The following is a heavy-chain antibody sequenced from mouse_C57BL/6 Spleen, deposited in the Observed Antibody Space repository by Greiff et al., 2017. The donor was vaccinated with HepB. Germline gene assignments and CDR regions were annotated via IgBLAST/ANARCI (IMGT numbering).Heavy chain of an antibody. CDR2: ISSGGSYT. V-gene: IGHV5-6*01. J-gene: IGHJ2*01. Sequence: EVKVVESGGDLVKPGGSLKLSCAASGFTFSSYGMSWVRQTPDKRLEWVATISSGGSYTYYPDSVKGRFTISRDNAKNTLYLQMSSLKSEDTAMYYCARDYDYWGQGTTLTVSS. CDR3: ARDYDY. D-gene: IGHD2-13*01. CDR1: GFTFSSYG.